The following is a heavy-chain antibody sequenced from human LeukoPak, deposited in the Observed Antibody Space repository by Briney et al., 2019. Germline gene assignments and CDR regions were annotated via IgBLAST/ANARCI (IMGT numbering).Heavy chain of an antibody. D-gene: IGHD4-17*01. J-gene: IGHJ4*02. V-gene: IGHV1-69*04. Sequence: SVKVSCKASGGTFSSYAISWVRQAPGQGLEWMGRIIPILGIANYAQKFQGRVTITADKSTSTAYMELSSLRSEDTAVYYCARDPTYGDYELDLDYWGQGTLVTVSS. CDR2: IIPILGIA. CDR3: ARDPTYGDYELDLDY. CDR1: GGTFSSYA.